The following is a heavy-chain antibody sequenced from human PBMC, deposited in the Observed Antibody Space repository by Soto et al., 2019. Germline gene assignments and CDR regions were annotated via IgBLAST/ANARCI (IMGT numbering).Heavy chain of an antibody. CDR1: GFIFSTYA. CDR3: AHPRGYGVFDAVDI. J-gene: IGHJ3*02. D-gene: IGHD4-17*01. V-gene: IGHV3-23*01. Sequence: PGGSLRLSCAASGFIFSTYAMNWVRQAPGKGLEWVSAISSSSESTFYAESVRGRFTISRDNSINALYLHMRSLRPEDTAVYYCAHPRGYGVFDAVDIWGQGTMVTVSS. CDR2: ISSSSEST.